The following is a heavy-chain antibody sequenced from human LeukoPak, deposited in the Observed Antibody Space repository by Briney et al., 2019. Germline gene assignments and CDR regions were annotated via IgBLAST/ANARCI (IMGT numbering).Heavy chain of an antibody. V-gene: IGHV3-23*01. J-gene: IGHJ5*02. CDR3: AKETGQTYYYDSSGYYPA. CDR2: ISGSGGST. CDR1: GFTFSSYA. D-gene: IGHD3-22*01. Sequence: PGGSLRLSCAASGFTFSSYAMSWVRQAPGKGLEWVSAISGSGGSTYYADSVKGRFTISRDNSKNTLYLQMNSLRAEDTAVNYCAKETGQTYYYDSSGYYPAWGQGTLVTVSS.